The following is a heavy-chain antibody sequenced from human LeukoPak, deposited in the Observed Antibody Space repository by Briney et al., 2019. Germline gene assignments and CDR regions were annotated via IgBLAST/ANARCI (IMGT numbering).Heavy chain of an antibody. Sequence: PGGSLRLSCAASGFIFSSCGMHWVRQAPGKGLEWVAVISSDGNEKYYADSVKGRFTISRDNSKNTLYLQMNSLRADDTAVYYCAKYYDLFTGYYAIDPWGQGTLVIVSS. CDR3: AKYYDLFTGYYAIDP. CDR1: GFIFSSCG. D-gene: IGHD3-9*01. J-gene: IGHJ5*02. V-gene: IGHV3-30*18. CDR2: ISSDGNEK.